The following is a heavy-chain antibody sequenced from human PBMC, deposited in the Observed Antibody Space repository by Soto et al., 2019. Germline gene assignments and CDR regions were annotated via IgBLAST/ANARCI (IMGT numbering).Heavy chain of an antibody. Sequence: QVQLVQSGAEVKTPGASVKVSCEASGYTFTSYGFSWVRQAPGPGLVWMGWISAYNGNTNYSQKFQGRVTMNVDTTTSTAYLELRGLRSYDTAVYYCAREDYYGSERHCAPRWYWGQGTLVTVSS. D-gene: IGHD3-10*01. V-gene: IGHV1-18*01. CDR2: ISAYNGNT. CDR3: AREDYYGSERHCAPRWY. CDR1: GYTFTSYG. J-gene: IGHJ4*02.